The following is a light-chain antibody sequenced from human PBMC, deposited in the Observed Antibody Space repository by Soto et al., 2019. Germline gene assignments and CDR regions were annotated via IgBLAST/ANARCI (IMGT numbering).Light chain of an antibody. CDR2: GAF. J-gene: IGKJ1*01. V-gene: IGKV3-15*01. CDR3: HQYDNWPPWT. Sequence: EVLMTQSPATLSVSPGERATLSCRASQSVKSNVAWYQQKPGQAPRLLLYGAFTRATGIPARFSGSGSGTEFTLTISSLQSEDFAVYYWHQYDNWPPWTFGQGTKVEIK. CDR1: QSVKSN.